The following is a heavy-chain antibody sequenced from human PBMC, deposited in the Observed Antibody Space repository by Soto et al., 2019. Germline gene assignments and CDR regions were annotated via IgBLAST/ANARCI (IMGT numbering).Heavy chain of an antibody. CDR3: ASTRRVWSGYNSSYYYYYYMDV. CDR1: GGSISSYY. J-gene: IGHJ6*03. D-gene: IGHD3-3*01. V-gene: IGHV4-59*08. CDR2: IYYSGST. Sequence: SETLSLTCTVSGGSISSYYWSWIRQPPGKGLEWIGYIYYSGSTNYNPSLKSRVTISVDTSKNQFSLKLSSVTAADTAVYYCASTRRVWSGYNSSYYYYYYMDVWGKGTTVTVSS.